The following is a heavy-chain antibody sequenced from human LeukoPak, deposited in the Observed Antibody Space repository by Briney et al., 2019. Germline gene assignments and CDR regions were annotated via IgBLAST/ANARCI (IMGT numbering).Heavy chain of an antibody. J-gene: IGHJ3*02. CDR2: INSDGGTT. Sequence: GGSLRLSCAASGFTFSSYWMHWARQPPGKGLVWVSRINSDGGTTSYADSVKGRFTISRDNAKNTLYLQMNSLRAEDTAVYYCAHYDSSGYHAFDIWGQGTMVTVSS. V-gene: IGHV3-74*01. D-gene: IGHD3-22*01. CDR3: AHYDSSGYHAFDI. CDR1: GFTFSSYW.